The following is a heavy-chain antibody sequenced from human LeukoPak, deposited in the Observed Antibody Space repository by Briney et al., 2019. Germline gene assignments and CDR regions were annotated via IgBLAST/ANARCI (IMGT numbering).Heavy chain of an antibody. Sequence: PSETLSLTCTVSGGSINSGSYCWSWIRQSAGKGLEWIGHIYTSGSTNYNPSLKSRVTISVDTSKNQFSLKLSSVTAADTAVYYCARGIPSYSSSPGNYFDYWGQGTLVTVSS. V-gene: IGHV4-61*09. CDR3: ARGIPSYSSSPGNYFDY. D-gene: IGHD6-6*01. CDR1: GGSINSGSYC. CDR2: IYTSGST. J-gene: IGHJ4*02.